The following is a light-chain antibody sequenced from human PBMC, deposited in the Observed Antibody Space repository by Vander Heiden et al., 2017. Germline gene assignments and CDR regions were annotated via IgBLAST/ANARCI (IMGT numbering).Light chain of an antibody. V-gene: IGKV1-33*01. CDR1: QDISNY. Sequence: DVQMTQSPSSLSASVGDRVTITCQASQDISNYLNWYQQKPGKAPKLLIYDASNLETGVPSRFSGSGSGTDFTFTISSLQPEDIATYYGQQYDNLEFGQGTRLEIK. J-gene: IGKJ5*01. CDR2: DAS. CDR3: QQYDNLE.